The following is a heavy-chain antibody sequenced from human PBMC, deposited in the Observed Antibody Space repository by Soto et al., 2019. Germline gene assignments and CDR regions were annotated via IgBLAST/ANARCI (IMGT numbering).Heavy chain of an antibody. CDR3: ARDERQFEYIYVPPYYFDY. CDR2: ISSSSSTI. D-gene: IGHD5-18*01. CDR1: GFTFSSYS. J-gene: IGHJ4*02. Sequence: EVQLVESGGGWVQPGGSLRLSCAAAGFTFSSYSMNWVRQAPGKGLEWVSYISSSSSTIYYADSVKGRFTISRDTAKNSLYLQMNSLRDEDTAVYYCARDERQFEYIYVPPYYFDYWCQGTLVTVSS. V-gene: IGHV3-48*02.